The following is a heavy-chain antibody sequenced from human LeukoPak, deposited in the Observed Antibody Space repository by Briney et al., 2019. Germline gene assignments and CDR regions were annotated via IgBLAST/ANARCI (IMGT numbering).Heavy chain of an antibody. CDR3: ATKKTPLYCGGDCYSGLGWFDP. Sequence: ASVKVSCKPSGYTFTDYYIHWVRQAPGQGLEWMGWINPKNGGTRLAQRLQGRVTMTRDTSTGTVYMELSSLRSDDTAVYYCATKKTPLYCGGDCYSGLGWFDPWGQGTLITVSS. D-gene: IGHD2-21*02. J-gene: IGHJ5*02. CDR2: INPKNGGT. V-gene: IGHV1-2*02. CDR1: GYTFTDYY.